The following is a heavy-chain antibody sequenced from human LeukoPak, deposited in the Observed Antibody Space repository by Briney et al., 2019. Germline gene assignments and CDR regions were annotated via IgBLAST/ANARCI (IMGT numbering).Heavy chain of an antibody. CDR2: INQDGSKK. D-gene: IGHD3-10*02. J-gene: IGHJ4*02. CDR3: AGETFTLCY. V-gene: IGHV3-7*04. CDR1: GITLCICR. Sequence: GGSLRLSSQASGITLCICRQISIRQAPGKGLEWVANINQDGSKKYYVDSVKGRFTISRENAKNSLFLQLNRLRAEDTAVYYTAGETFTLCYWGQGTLVTVSS.